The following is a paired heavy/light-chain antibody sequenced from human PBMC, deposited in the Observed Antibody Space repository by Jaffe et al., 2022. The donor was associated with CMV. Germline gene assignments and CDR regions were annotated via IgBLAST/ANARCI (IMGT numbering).Heavy chain of an antibody. CDR3: AKDNYCGSDCYSGNAFEI. J-gene: IGHJ3*02. CDR1: GFTFSNYA. D-gene: IGHD2-21*02. Sequence: QLVESGGGLVQPGGSLRLSCAASGFTFSNYAMTWVRQAPGKGLEWVSGISGSGTNIYYADSMKGWFTISRDNSKNVLYLQMNSLRAEDTAVYYCAKDNYCGSDCYSGNAFEIWGQGTMVTVS. CDR2: ISGSGTNI. V-gene: IGHV3-23*04.
Light chain of an antibody. Sequence: DIQMTQSPSSLSASVGDRVTITCRASQGIRDDLGWYQQKPGKAPKRLIFGASRLQGGVPARFSGSGSGTEFTLTISSLQPEDFATYYCLQHNTYPRTFGQGTKLEIK. CDR2: GAS. CDR1: QGIRDD. V-gene: IGKV1-17*01. J-gene: IGKJ2*01. CDR3: LQHNTYPRT.